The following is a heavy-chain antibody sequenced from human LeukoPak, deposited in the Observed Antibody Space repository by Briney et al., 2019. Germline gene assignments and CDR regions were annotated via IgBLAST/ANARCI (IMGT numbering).Heavy chain of an antibody. Sequence: ASVKVSCKASGYTFTGYCMHWVRQAPGQGLEWMGWINPDSGGTNCAQKFQGRVTMTRDTSISTAYMELSRLRSDDTAVYYCARGIAAAGTVFGYYYYYMDVWGKGTTVTVSS. CDR3: ARGIAAAGTVFGYYYYYMDV. J-gene: IGHJ6*03. CDR1: GYTFTGYC. CDR2: INPDSGGT. D-gene: IGHD6-13*01. V-gene: IGHV1-2*02.